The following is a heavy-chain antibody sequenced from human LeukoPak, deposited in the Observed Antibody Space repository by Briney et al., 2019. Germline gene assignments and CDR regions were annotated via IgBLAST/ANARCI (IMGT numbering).Heavy chain of an antibody. D-gene: IGHD3-10*01. CDR1: GFTFSDYY. CDR2: ISSSGPSI. Sequence: GGSLRLSCAASGFTFSDYYMSWIRQAPGKGLEWVSFISSSGPSIYYADSVKGRFTISRDNAKNSLYLQMNSLRAEDTAVYFCARAGDYYVSGSYRWDYYFDYWGQGTLVTVSS. V-gene: IGHV3-11*01. J-gene: IGHJ4*02. CDR3: ARAGDYYVSGSYRWDYYFDY.